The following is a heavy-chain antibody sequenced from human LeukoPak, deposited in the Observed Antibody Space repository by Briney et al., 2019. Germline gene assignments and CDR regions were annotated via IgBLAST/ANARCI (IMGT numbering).Heavy chain of an antibody. Sequence: GSLRLSCAVSGFTFSDYAMSWVRQAPGKGLEWIGEINHSGSTNYNPSLKSRVTISVDTSKNQFSLKLSSVTAADTAVYYCASRGYYYDSSGYRSWGQGTLVTVSS. V-gene: IGHV4-34*01. CDR1: GFTFSDYA. D-gene: IGHD3-22*01. CDR3: ASRGYYYDSSGYRS. CDR2: INHSGST. J-gene: IGHJ5*02.